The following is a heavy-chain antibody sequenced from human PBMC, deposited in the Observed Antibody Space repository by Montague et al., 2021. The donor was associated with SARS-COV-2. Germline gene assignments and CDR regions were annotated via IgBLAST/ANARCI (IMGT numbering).Heavy chain of an antibody. CDR3: ARVGRQQLVRLSGMDV. Sequence: SESLSLTCTVSGGFISSSSYYWGWIRQPPGKGLEWIGCIYYSGSTYYNPSLKSRITISVDTSKNQFSLKLSSVTAADTAVYYCARVGRQQLVRLSGMDVWGQGTTVTVSS. D-gene: IGHD6-13*01. J-gene: IGHJ6*02. CDR1: GGFISSSSYY. V-gene: IGHV4-39*07. CDR2: IYYSGST.